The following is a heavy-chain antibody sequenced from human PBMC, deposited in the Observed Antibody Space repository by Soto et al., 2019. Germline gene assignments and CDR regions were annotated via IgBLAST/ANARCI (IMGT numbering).Heavy chain of an antibody. CDR1: GYTFTSYG. Sequence: QVQLVQSGAEVKKPGASVKVSCKASGYTFTSYGISWVRQDPGQGLEWMGWISASNGNTNYAQKLQGRVTRTTDTATSTAYMELRSLRSDDTAVYYCAREERATTVTENWFDPWVQGTLVTVSS. CDR2: ISASNGNT. D-gene: IGHD4-17*01. J-gene: IGHJ5*02. V-gene: IGHV1-18*01. CDR3: AREERATTVTENWFDP.